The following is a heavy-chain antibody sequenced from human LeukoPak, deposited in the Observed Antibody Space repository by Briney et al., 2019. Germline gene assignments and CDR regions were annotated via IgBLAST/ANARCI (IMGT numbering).Heavy chain of an antibody. D-gene: IGHD3-10*01. V-gene: IGHV3-7*01. Sequence: GGSLRLSCAASGFTFSTYWVHWVRQAPGKGLEWVANIKQDGSEKNYVDSVKGRFTISRDNAKNSLYLQMNSLRAEDTAVYYCARDFDKLGWFDYWGQGTLVTVSS. CDR1: GFTFSTYW. CDR2: IKQDGSEK. J-gene: IGHJ4*02. CDR3: ARDFDKLGWFDY.